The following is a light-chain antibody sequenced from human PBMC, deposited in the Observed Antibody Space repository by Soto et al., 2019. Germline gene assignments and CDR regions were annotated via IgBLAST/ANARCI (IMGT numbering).Light chain of an antibody. CDR3: SSYTSSDTDV. Sequence: QSALAQPASVSGSPGQSITMSCTGTSSDVGGYKYVSWYQQHPGKVPKLMIYEVSNRPSGVSNRFSGSKSGNTASLTISGLLAEDEADYFCSSYTSSDTDVFGTGTKVTV. CDR2: EVS. CDR1: SSDVGGYKY. J-gene: IGLJ1*01. V-gene: IGLV2-14*01.